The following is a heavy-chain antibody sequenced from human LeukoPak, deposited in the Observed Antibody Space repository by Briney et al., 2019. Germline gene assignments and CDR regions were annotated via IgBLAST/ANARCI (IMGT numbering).Heavy chain of an antibody. CDR1: GGSISSNSHY. V-gene: IGHV4-39*01. J-gene: IGHJ4*02. CDR2: IYYSGGT. Sequence: SDTLSLTCTVSGGSISSNSHYWGWIRQPPGRGLEWNGGIYYSGGTCYNPSLQSRVTISVDKYMNQISLNLSSVTAADTAVYYCARMYSGSIDIVLNFESWGQGTLVTVSS. CDR3: ARMYSGSIDIVLNFES. D-gene: IGHD1-26*01.